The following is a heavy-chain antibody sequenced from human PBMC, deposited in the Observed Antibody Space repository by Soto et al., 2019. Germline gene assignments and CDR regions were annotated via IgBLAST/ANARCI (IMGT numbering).Heavy chain of an antibody. CDR3: VKENYDSSGYYFLGRASY. D-gene: IGHD3-22*01. V-gene: IGHV3-64D*08. CDR1: GFTFSSYA. Sequence: PGGSLRLSCSASGFTFSSYAMHWVRQAPGEGLEYVSAISSNGGSTYYADSVKGRFTISRDNSKNTLYLQMSSLKAEDTAVYYCVKENYDSSGYYFLGRASYWGQGTLVTVSS. J-gene: IGHJ4*02. CDR2: ISSNGGST.